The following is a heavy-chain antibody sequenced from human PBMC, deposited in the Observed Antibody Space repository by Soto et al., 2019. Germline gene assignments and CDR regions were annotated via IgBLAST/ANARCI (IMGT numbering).Heavy chain of an antibody. Sequence: SVKGAWQASGGTFSSDTGSWVRQAKGQGLEWMGRIIPILGIANYAQKFQGRVTITADKSTSTAYLQWSSLKASDTAMYYRARRPYDSSGYSAFDIWGQGTMVTRLL. CDR1: GGTFSSDT. CDR3: ARRPYDSSGYSAFDI. CDR2: IIPILGIA. J-gene: IGHJ3*02. V-gene: IGHV1-69*02. D-gene: IGHD3-22*01.